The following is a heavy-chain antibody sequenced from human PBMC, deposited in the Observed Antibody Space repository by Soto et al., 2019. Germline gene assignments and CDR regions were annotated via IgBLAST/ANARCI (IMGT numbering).Heavy chain of an antibody. CDR2: ISYDGSNK. Sequence: GGSLRLSCAASGFTFSSYGMHWVRQAPGKGLEWVAVISYDGSNKYYADSVKGRFTISRDNSKNTLYLQMNSLRAEDTAVYYYANRNNLAAAGPFAYWGQGTLVTVSS. D-gene: IGHD6-13*01. CDR3: ANRNNLAAAGPFAY. V-gene: IGHV3-30*18. CDR1: GFTFSSYG. J-gene: IGHJ4*02.